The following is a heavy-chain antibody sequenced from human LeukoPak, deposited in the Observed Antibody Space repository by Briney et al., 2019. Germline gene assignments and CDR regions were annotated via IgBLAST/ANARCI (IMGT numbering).Heavy chain of an antibody. CDR3: ARVDLMGRTWGLDY. CDR2: ISTSGGTI. D-gene: IGHD3-16*01. CDR1: GFTFSNYD. J-gene: IGHJ4*02. Sequence: GGSLRLSCAASGFTFSNYDMKWVRQAPGKGLEWVSYISTSGGTIYYADSVKGRFTISRDNAKNSLYLQMIGLRVEDTAVYFCARVDLMGRTWGLDYWGQGTLLTVSS. V-gene: IGHV3-48*03.